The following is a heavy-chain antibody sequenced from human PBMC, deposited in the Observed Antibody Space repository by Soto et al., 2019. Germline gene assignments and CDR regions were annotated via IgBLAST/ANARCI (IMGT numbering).Heavy chain of an antibody. J-gene: IGHJ4*02. V-gene: IGHV3-30-3*01. D-gene: IGHD6-19*01. CDR3: AGERETSSWFLSGFEY. CDR1: GLTFIRHA. Sequence: QVQLVESGGGVVQPGRSLRLSCAASGLTFIRHAMHWVRQVPGKGPEWVAAISDDGSKKHYVDSVKGLFSISRDKSRNTVFLQMNSLRAEDTAVYFCAGERETSSWFLSGFEYWGQGTLVTVSS. CDR2: ISDDGSKK.